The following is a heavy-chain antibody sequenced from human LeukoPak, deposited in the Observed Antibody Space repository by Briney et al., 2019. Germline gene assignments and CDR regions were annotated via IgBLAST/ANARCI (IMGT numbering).Heavy chain of an antibody. CDR1: GFTFDDYA. V-gene: IGHV3-9*01. Sequence: GRSLRLSCAASGFTFDDYAMHWVRQAPGKGLEWVSGISWNSGSIGYADSVKGRFTISRDNAKNSLYLQMNSLRAEDTALYYCAKGAGYYDSSGYSDLIDYWGQGTLVTVSS. CDR3: AKGAGYYDSSGYSDLIDY. D-gene: IGHD3-22*01. CDR2: ISWNSGSI. J-gene: IGHJ4*02.